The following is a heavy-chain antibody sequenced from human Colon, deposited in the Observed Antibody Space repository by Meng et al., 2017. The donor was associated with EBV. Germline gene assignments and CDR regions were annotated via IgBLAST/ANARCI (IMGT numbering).Heavy chain of an antibody. V-gene: IGHV4-4*02. CDR1: SGSIRSFNW. D-gene: IGHD4-17*01. CDR2: IYDDGTT. Sequence: QVQAQESGPGLVKPSGTLSLTCSVFSGSIRSFNWWSWVRQSPGKGLEWIGEIYDDGTTNYNPSLKSRVTILVDKFNNQFSLKLNSVTAADTAVYYCARAPRRERYGDYVNIWFDSWGQGTLVTVSS. CDR3: ARAPRRERYGDYVNIWFDS. J-gene: IGHJ5*01.